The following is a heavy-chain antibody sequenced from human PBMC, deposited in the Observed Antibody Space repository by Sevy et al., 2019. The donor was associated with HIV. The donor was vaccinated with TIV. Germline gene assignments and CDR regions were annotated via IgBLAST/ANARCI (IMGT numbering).Heavy chain of an antibody. CDR1: GYSFTSYW. D-gene: IGHD1-26*01. CDR3: ARRSTGIVGTHFDY. J-gene: IGHJ4*02. Sequence: GESLKISCKGSGYSFTSYWIGWVRQMPGKGLEWMGIINPGDSDARYGPSFQGQVTISADKPISTAYLQWSSLKASDTAMYYCARRSTGIVGTHFDYWGQGTLVTVSS. CDR2: INPGDSDA. V-gene: IGHV5-51*01.